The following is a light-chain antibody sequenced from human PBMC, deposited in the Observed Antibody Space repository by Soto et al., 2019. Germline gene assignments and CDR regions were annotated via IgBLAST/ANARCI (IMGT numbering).Light chain of an antibody. Sequence: HSALTQPASVSGSPGQSIIISCTGTSSDVGAYDYVSWYQQHPDKAPKLMIYEVSYRPSGVSNRFSGSKSVNTATLTISGLQAEHEADYYCSSYTTSSTRVFGTGTKLTVL. J-gene: IGLJ1*01. CDR1: SSDVGAYDY. CDR2: EVS. CDR3: SSYTTSSTRV. V-gene: IGLV2-14*03.